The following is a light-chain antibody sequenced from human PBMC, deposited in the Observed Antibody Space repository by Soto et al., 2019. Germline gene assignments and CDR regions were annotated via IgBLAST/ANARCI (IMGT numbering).Light chain of an antibody. Sequence: DIVMTQSPDSLAVSLGERATINCKSSQSVLNSAISKNLLGWYQQKPGQPPKLLIYWASTRESRVPDRFSGSGSGTDFTLTISSLQAEDVAVYYCQQYYRPPLTFGGGTKVEIK. V-gene: IGKV4-1*01. J-gene: IGKJ4*01. CDR2: WAS. CDR1: QSVLNSAISKNL. CDR3: QQYYRPPLT.